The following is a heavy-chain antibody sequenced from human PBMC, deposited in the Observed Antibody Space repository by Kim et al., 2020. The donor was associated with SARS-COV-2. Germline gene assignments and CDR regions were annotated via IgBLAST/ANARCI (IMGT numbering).Heavy chain of an antibody. Sequence: GGSLRLSCAASGFTFGDYYFDWVRQAPGKGLEWVGRIRNKANGYTTEYAASVKGRFTVSRDDSKNLVYLQMTALKAEDTAVYYCAREETRAGDDDTLDIWGQGTMVTVSS. CDR1: GFTFGDYY. J-gene: IGHJ3*02. D-gene: IGHD3-16*01. CDR3: AREETRAGDDDTLDI. V-gene: IGHV3-72*01. CDR2: IRNKANGYTT.